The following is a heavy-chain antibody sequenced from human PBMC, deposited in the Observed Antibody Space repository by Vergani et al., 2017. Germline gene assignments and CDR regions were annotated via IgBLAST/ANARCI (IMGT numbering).Heavy chain of an antibody. CDR3: AGGYYDFWGGYSKNWFDP. J-gene: IGHJ5*02. Sequence: QVQLVQSGAEVKKPGASVKVSCKASGYTFSSYDINWVRQATGQGLEWMGWMNPNSGNTGYAQKFQGRVTMTRNTSISTAYMELSSLRSEDTAVYYCAGGYYDFWGGYSKNWFDPWGQGTLVTVSS. CDR2: MNPNSGNT. CDR1: GYTFSSYD. D-gene: IGHD3-3*01. V-gene: IGHV1-8*01.